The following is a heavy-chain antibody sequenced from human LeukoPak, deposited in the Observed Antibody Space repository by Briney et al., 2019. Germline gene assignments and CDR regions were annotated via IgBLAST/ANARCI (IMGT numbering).Heavy chain of an antibody. CDR1: WLNFSSYS. CDR3: AREGVVVAVTPPMGPSDY. J-gene: IGHJ4*02. CDR2: ISSSSSYI. D-gene: IGHD2-15*01. Sequence: PGGSLRLSCAASWLNFSSYSLIWVRPAPPKGLAWVSSISSSSSYIYYAASVKGRFTISRDNAKNSLYLQMNSLSADDTAVYFCAREGVVVAVTPPMGPSDYWGQGTLVTVSS. V-gene: IGHV3-21*04.